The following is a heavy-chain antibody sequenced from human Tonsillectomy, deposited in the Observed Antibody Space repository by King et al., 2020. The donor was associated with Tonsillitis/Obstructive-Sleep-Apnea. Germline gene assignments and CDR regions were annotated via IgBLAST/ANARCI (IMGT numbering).Heavy chain of an antibody. Sequence: QLVQSGAELKKPGESLKISCKGSGYNLIGQWIAWVRHTPGKGLERMGLIFPGDSDTKYSPSFQGQVTMSADESISTVYLQWRSLKASDTTMYYCARPRGDYVLDLWGKGTTVTVSS. J-gene: IGHJ6*04. V-gene: IGHV5-51*01. D-gene: IGHD4-17*01. CDR1: GYNLIGQW. CDR2: IFPGDSDT. CDR3: ARPRGDYVLDL.